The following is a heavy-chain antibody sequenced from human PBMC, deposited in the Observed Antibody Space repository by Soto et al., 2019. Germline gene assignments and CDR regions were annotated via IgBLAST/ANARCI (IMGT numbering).Heavy chain of an antibody. Sequence: QVQLVQSGAEVKKPGASVKVSCKASGYTFTSYGISWVRQAPGQGLEWMGWISAYNGNTNYAQKLQGRVTMTTDTSTSTAYMELRSLRSDDTAVYYCARIIRGCSSTSCYADFDYWGQGTLVTVSS. D-gene: IGHD2-2*01. CDR1: GYTFTSYG. CDR2: ISAYNGNT. V-gene: IGHV1-18*01. J-gene: IGHJ4*02. CDR3: ARIIRGCSSTSCYADFDY.